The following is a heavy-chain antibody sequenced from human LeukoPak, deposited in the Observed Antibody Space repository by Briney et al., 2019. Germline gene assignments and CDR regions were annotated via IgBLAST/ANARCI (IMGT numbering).Heavy chain of an antibody. V-gene: IGHV1-8*01. CDR3: ARDQRLGGSGSYYNVVFFDY. CDR2: TNPNTGNL. J-gene: IGHJ4*02. Sequence: ASVKVSCKAFGYSFSNYDISWVRQATGQGPEWMGWTNPNTGNLGYAQKFRDRVTMATDTSISTAYMELNSLRAEDTAVYYCARDQRLGGSGSYYNVVFFDYWGQGTLVTVSS. D-gene: IGHD3-10*01. CDR1: GYSFSNYD.